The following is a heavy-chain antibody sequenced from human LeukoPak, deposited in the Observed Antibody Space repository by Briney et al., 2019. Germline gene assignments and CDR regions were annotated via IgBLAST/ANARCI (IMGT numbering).Heavy chain of an antibody. CDR1: GYSFTSYW. V-gene: IGHV5-51*01. D-gene: IGHD1-26*01. CDR3: AVRYSGSYGDLGAFDI. J-gene: IGHJ3*02. Sequence: GESLKISCKGSGYSFTSYWISWVRQMPGKGLEWMGIIYPGDSDTRYSPSFQGQVTISADKSISTAYLQWSSLKASDTAMYYCAVRYSGSYGDLGAFDIWGQGTMVTVSS. CDR2: IYPGDSDT.